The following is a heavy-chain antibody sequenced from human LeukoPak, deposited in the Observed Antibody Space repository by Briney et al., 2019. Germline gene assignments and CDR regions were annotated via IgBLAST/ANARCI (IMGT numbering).Heavy chain of an antibody. D-gene: IGHD3-16*01. CDR3: ARDGLGIADY. CDR2: ISYDGSNK. Sequence: GRSLRLSCAASGFTFSSYAMHWVRQAPGKGLEWVAVISYDGSNKYYADSVKGRFTISRDNSKNTLYLQMNSLRAEDTAVYYCARDGLGIADYWGQGTLVTVSS. V-gene: IGHV3-30-3*01. CDR1: GFTFSSYA. J-gene: IGHJ4*02.